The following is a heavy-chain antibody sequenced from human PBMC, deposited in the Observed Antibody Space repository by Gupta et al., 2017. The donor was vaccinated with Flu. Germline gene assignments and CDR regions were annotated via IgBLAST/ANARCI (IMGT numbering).Heavy chain of an antibody. D-gene: IGHD3-3*01. CDR2: INNDGSTT. CDR3: ARAPTYYDFWSGYPFGMDV. V-gene: IGHV3-74*01. Sequence: HGVRQVPGKGLVWVARINNDGSTTAYADSVKGRFTISRDNAKSTMYLQMNSLRADDSAVYYCARAPTYYDFWSGYPFGMDVWGQGTTVIASS. J-gene: IGHJ6*02.